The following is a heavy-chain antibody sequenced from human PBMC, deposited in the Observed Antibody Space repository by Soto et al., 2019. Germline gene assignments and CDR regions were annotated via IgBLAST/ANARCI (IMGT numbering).Heavy chain of an antibody. CDR3: ARDPTHTAGMGAFDI. V-gene: IGHV4-30-4*01. D-gene: IGHD6-13*01. CDR1: GGSISSGDYY. J-gene: IGHJ3*02. CDR2: IDYSRST. Sequence: QVQLQESGPGLVKHSQTLSLTCTVSGGSISSGDYYWSWIRQPPGKGLAWIGYIDYSRSTYYNPSLKIRVTISVDTSKNQFPLKLSSVTAADTAVYYCARDPTHTAGMGAFDIWGQGTMVTVSS.